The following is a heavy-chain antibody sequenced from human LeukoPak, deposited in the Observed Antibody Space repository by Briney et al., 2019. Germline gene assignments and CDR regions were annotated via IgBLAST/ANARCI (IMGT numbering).Heavy chain of an antibody. CDR1: GGSFSGYY. CDR2: INHTGST. D-gene: IGHD6-6*01. Sequence: SETLSLTCAVYGGSFSGYYWSWIRQPPGKGLEWIGEINHTGSTNYNPSLKSRVTISVDTSKSQFSLKLSSVTAADTAVYYCARVRRSSSSGRVDYWGQGTLVTVSS. V-gene: IGHV4-34*01. J-gene: IGHJ4*02. CDR3: ARVRRSSSSGRVDY.